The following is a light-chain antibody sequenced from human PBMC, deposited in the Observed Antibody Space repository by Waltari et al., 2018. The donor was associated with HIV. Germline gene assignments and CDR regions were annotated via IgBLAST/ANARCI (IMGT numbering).Light chain of an antibody. V-gene: IGLV2-14*01. J-gene: IGLJ3*02. Sequence: QSALTQPASATGSPGTSIIISCTGPSIDVGGYNYVSWYQQHPGKAPKLMIYEFSNRPSGVSNRFSGSKSVNTASLTISGLQAEDEADYYCSSYTSSSTRVFGGGTNLTVL. CDR3: SSYTSSSTRV. CDR1: SIDVGGYNY. CDR2: EFS.